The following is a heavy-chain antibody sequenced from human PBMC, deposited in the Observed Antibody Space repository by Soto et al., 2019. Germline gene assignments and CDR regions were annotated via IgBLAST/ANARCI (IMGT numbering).Heavy chain of an antibody. J-gene: IGHJ6*03. D-gene: IGHD1-1*01. Sequence: QVQLQEAGPGLVKPSETLSLSCTISGGSISSDYWTWIRQPPGKGLEWIGYIHYSGSTNYNPSLKSRVTISVDTSKNQFSLKLSSVTAADTAVYYCARLMGTQNRDYYYMDVWGKGTTVTVSS. CDR1: GGSISSDY. CDR3: ARLMGTQNRDYYYMDV. V-gene: IGHV4-59*01. CDR2: IHYSGST.